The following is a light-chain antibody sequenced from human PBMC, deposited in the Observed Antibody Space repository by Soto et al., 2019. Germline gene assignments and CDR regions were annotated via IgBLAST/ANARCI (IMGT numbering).Light chain of an antibody. Sequence: QPALTQPRSVSGSPGQSVTISCTGTNSDVGAYTFVSWYQQLPGKAPKLIISAVSYRPSGVPDRFSGSKSGNTASLTISGLQTEDEADYYCFSYTASDMWVFGGGTKLTVL. CDR2: AVS. CDR1: NSDVGAYTF. CDR3: FSYTASDMWV. J-gene: IGLJ3*02. V-gene: IGLV2-11*01.